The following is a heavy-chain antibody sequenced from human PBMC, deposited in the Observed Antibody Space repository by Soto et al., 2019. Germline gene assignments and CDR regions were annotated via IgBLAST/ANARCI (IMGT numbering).Heavy chain of an antibody. D-gene: IGHD2-2*01. CDR3: VKGRGANCRDPTCYMFDS. Sequence: VQLAESGGGVVQPGRSLRLSCVASGFTFSSYGMTWVRQAPGKGLEWVAVISNDGSYDFYADSVKGRFTISRDNSKNTLLLQMNSLKPEDTALHFCVKGRGANCRDPTCYMFDSWGQGERVTVS. CDR2: ISNDGSYD. J-gene: IGHJ4*02. CDR1: GFTFSSYG. V-gene: IGHV3-30*18.